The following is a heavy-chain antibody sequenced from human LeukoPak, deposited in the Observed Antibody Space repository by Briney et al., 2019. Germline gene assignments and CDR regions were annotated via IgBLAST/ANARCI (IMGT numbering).Heavy chain of an antibody. CDR3: ARNHVGKSPVGIS. CDR2: IYYSGST. V-gene: IGHV4-61*01. CDR1: REYLSSVRYY. J-gene: IGHJ1*01. Sequence: SETQSPICTVPREYLSSVRYYSSWIRQPPGKGLEWIGYIYYSGSTNYNPSLKSRVTISVDTSKNQFSLKLSSVTAAETAVYYCARNHVGKSPVGISWVQGTVVTVSS. D-gene: IGHD1-14*01.